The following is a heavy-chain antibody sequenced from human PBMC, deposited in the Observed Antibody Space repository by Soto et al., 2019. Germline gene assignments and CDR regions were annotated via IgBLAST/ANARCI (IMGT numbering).Heavy chain of an antibody. V-gene: IGHV4-4*02. Sequence: QVLLHESGPGLVKPSGTLSLTCTVSGVSISRGDWWSWVRQAPGKELQWIGEIHHSAGTSSHPSLRSRVSLSVDTSKNQFSLNLKSVTAADTGVYYWARLVYDTRLNYLYLDSWGQGLLVTLSS. CDR3: ARLVYDTRLNYLYLDS. CDR2: IHHSAGT. J-gene: IGHJ4*02. D-gene: IGHD3-22*01. CDR1: GVSISRGDW.